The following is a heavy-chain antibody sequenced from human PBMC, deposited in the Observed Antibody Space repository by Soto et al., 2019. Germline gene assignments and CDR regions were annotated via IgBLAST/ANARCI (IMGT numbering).Heavy chain of an antibody. J-gene: IGHJ4*02. CDR3: ARIKNDYDSSGYFDY. CDR2: IYADGTT. D-gene: IGHD3-22*01. Sequence: GGSLRLSCAVSGFTVSRSYMTWVRQAPGEGLEWVSHIYADGTTYYADSVKGRFTISRDNPKNTVYLQVNSLRAEDTAMYYCARIKNDYDSSGYFDYWGLGTLVTVSS. CDR1: GFTVSRSY. V-gene: IGHV3-53*01.